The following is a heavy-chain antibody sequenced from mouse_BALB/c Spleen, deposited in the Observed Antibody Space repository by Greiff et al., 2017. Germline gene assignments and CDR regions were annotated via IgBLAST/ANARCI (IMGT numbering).Heavy chain of an antibody. D-gene: IGHD3-2*02. CDR1: GYTFTDYN. CDR2: IYPYNGGT. Sequence: VQLQQSGPELVKPGASVKISCKASGYTFTDYNMHWVKQSHGKSLEWIGYIYPYNGGTGYNQKFKSKATLTVDNSSSTAYMELRSLTSEDSAVYYCAKEALGYFDVWGAGTTVTVSS. V-gene: IGHV1S29*02. J-gene: IGHJ1*01. CDR3: AKEALGYFDV.